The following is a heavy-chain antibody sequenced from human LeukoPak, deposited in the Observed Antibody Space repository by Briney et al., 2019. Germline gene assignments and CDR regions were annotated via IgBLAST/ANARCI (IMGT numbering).Heavy chain of an antibody. CDR3: ARAQIGGYSSANDY. Sequence: GGSLRLSCAASGFAFSSYAMSWVRQAPGKGLEWVSAISGSGAGTYYADSVKGRFTISRDISKNTLYLQMNSLRAEDTAVYYCARAQIGGYSSANDYWGQGTLVTVSS. J-gene: IGHJ4*02. CDR1: GFAFSSYA. D-gene: IGHD6-25*01. CDR2: ISGSGAGT. V-gene: IGHV3-23*01.